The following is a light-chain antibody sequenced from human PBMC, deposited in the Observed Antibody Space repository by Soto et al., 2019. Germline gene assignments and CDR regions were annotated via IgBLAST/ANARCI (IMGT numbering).Light chain of an antibody. J-gene: IGKJ4*01. CDR2: DAS. CDR3: QQFNTKPLT. Sequence: IQLTQSPSTLSASVGDRVTITCRASQGIGTALAWYHQRPGNSPDLLVYDASTLQSGVPSRFSGSGSKTDFSLTISGLQPEDFGHYYCQQFNTKPLTFGGGTRVEIK. CDR1: QGIGTA. V-gene: IGKV1-13*02.